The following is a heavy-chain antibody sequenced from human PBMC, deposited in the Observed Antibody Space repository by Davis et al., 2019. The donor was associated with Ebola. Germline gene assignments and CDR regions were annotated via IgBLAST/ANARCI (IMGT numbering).Heavy chain of an antibody. J-gene: IGHJ4*02. CDR2: IFHSGRA. V-gene: IGHV4-30-2*01. CDR3: ARATAAIAGGAVEY. D-gene: IGHD3-16*01. Sequence: PSETLSLTCAVSGGSISSGGYSWSWIRQPPGKGLEWIGYIFHSGRAYYNPSLKSRVSMSVDRSKNQFSLRLYSVTAADTAVYYCARATAAIAGGAVEYWGQGALVVVSS. CDR1: GGSISSGGYS.